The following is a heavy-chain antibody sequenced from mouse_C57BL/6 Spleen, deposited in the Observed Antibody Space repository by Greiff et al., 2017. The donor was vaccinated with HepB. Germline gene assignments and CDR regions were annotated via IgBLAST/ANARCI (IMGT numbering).Heavy chain of an antibody. CDR2: ISSGSSTI. CDR1: GFTFSDYG. J-gene: IGHJ4*01. Sequence: EVKLVESGGGLVKPGGSLKLSCAASGFTFSDYGMHWVRQAPEKGLEWVAYISSGSSTIYYADTVKGRFTISRNNAKNTMFLQMTSLRSEDTAMYYCARTLTWTYAMDYWGQGTSVTVSS. D-gene: IGHD4-1*01. CDR3: ARTLTWTYAMDY. V-gene: IGHV5-17*01.